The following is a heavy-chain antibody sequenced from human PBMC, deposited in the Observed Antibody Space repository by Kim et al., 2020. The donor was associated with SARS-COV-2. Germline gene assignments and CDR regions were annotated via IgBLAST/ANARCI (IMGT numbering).Heavy chain of an antibody. CDR1: GYTFTSYG. J-gene: IGHJ4*02. V-gene: IGHV1-18*01. CDR2: ISAYNGNT. CDR3: ARVRSPHFYDSSGYYYFDY. D-gene: IGHD3-22*01. Sequence: ASVKVSCKASGYTFTSYGISWVRQAPGQGLEWMGWISAYNGNTNYAQKLQGRVTMTTDTSTSTAYMELRSLRSDDTAVYYCARVRSPHFYDSSGYYYFDYWGQGTLVTVSS.